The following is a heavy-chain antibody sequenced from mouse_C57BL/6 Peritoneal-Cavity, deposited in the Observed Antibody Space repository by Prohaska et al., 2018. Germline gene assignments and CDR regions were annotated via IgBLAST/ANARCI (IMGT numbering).Heavy chain of an antibody. Sequence: EVKLLQSGGGLVQPGGSLKLSCEASGIDVSRYWMSWVRQAPGKGLEWIGEINPDSSTINYAPSLKDKFIISRDNAKNTLYLQMSKVGSEDTALYYCARTLPGSFDYWGQGNTLTVSS. V-gene: IGHV4-1*01. CDR3: ARTLPGSFDY. CDR1: GIDVSRYW. CDR2: INPDSSTI. D-gene: IGHD1-1*01. J-gene: IGHJ2*01.